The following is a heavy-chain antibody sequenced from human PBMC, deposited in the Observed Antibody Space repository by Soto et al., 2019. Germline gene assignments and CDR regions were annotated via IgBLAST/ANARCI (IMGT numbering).Heavy chain of an antibody. D-gene: IGHD3-22*01. Sequence: EVQLVESGGGLVQPGRSLRLSCAASGFTFSSYEMNWVRQAPGKGLEWVSYISSSGSTIYYADSVKGRFTISRDNAKNSLYLQMNSLRAEDTAVYYCASPSGGRYDSSGYDVWGQGTTVTVSS. V-gene: IGHV3-48*03. CDR3: ASPSGGRYDSSGYDV. J-gene: IGHJ6*02. CDR1: GFTFSSYE. CDR2: ISSSGSTI.